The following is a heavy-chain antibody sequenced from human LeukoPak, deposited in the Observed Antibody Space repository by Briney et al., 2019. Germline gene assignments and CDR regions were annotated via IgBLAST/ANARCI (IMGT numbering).Heavy chain of an antibody. CDR1: GGSFSGYY. CDR2: INHSGST. CDR3: ASIAVAGSYFDY. Sequence: SETLSLTCAVYGGSFSGYYWSWIRQPPGKGLEWIGEINHSGSTHYNPSLKSRVTISLDTSKNQFSLKLNSVTAADTAVYYCASIAVAGSYFDYWGRGTLVTVSS. J-gene: IGHJ4*02. D-gene: IGHD6-19*01. V-gene: IGHV4-34*01.